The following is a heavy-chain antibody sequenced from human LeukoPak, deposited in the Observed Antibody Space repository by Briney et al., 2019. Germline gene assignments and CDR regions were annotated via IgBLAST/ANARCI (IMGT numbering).Heavy chain of an antibody. Sequence: GGSLRLSCAASGFTFSSYGMHWVRQAPGKGLEWVAFIRYDGSNKYYADSVKGRFTISRDNSKNTLYLQMNSLRAEDTAVYYCAKDSTPYVKLEYSSSFSAFDIWGQGTMVTVSS. CDR2: IRYDGSNK. CDR3: AKDSTPYVKLEYSSSFSAFDI. CDR1: GFTFSSYG. V-gene: IGHV3-30*02. D-gene: IGHD6-6*01. J-gene: IGHJ3*02.